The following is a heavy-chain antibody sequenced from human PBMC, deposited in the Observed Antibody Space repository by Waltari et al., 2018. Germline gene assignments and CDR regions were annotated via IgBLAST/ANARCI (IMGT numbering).Heavy chain of an antibody. CDR3: ASGYYDSSVGDWFDP. J-gene: IGHJ5*02. V-gene: IGHV3-53*01. CDR2: IYSGGST. CDR1: GFPVSSNY. D-gene: IGHD3-22*01. Sequence: EVQLVESGGGLIQPGGSLRLSCAASGFPVSSNYMSWVRQAPGKGLEWVSVIYSGGSTYYADSVKGRFTISRDNSKNTLYLQMNSLRAEDTAVYYCASGYYDSSVGDWFDPWGQGTLVTVSS.